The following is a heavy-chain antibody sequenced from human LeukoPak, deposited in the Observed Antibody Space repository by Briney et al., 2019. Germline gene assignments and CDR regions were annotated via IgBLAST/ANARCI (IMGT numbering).Heavy chain of an antibody. CDR1: GFTFSSYG. Sequence: GGSLRLSCAASGFTFSSYGMHWVRQAPGKGLEWVAVISYDGSNKYYADSVKGRFTISRDNSKNTLYLQMNSLRAEDTAVYYCAKTYSSGAMSLNFDYWGQGTLVTVSS. D-gene: IGHD6-19*01. V-gene: IGHV3-30*18. CDR2: ISYDGSNK. CDR3: AKTYSSGAMSLNFDY. J-gene: IGHJ4*02.